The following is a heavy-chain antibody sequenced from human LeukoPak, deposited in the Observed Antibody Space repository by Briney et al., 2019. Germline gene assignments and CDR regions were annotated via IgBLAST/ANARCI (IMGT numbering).Heavy chain of an antibody. CDR3: ARGVSYELVGGMDV. D-gene: IGHD3-16*01. V-gene: IGHV3-20*01. CDR1: GFTFDDYG. Sequence: GGSLRLSCAASGFTFDDYGMSWVRQVPGKGLEWVSGINWNGGSTGYADSVKGRFTISRDNVKTSLYLQMNSLRTEDTALYHCARGVSYELVGGMDVWGQGTTVTVSS. J-gene: IGHJ6*02. CDR2: INWNGGST.